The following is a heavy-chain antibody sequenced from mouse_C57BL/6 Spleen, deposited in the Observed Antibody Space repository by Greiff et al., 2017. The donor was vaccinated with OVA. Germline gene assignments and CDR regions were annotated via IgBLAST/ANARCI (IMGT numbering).Heavy chain of an antibody. CDR2: IWSDGST. CDR3: ARNYYGSSYDAMDY. J-gene: IGHJ4*01. D-gene: IGHD1-1*01. Sequence: VKLKESGPGLVAPSQSLSITCTVSGFSLTSYGVHWVRQPPGKGLEWLVVIWSDGSTAYNSALKSRLSISKDNSKSQVFLKMNSLQTDDTAMDYCARNYYGSSYDAMDYWGQGTSVTVSS. V-gene: IGHV2-6*02. CDR1: GFSLTSYG.